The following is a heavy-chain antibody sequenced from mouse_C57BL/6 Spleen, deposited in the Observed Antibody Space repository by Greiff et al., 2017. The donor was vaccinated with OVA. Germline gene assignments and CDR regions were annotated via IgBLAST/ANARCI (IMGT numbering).Heavy chain of an antibody. J-gene: IGHJ1*03. CDR3: TYYDGSSYGWYFDV. D-gene: IGHD1-1*01. Sequence: VQLQQSGAELVRPGASVKLSCTASGFNIKDDYMHWVKQRPEQGLAWIGWIDPENGDTEYASKFQGKATITADTSSNTAYLQLSSLTSEDTAVYYCTYYDGSSYGWYFDVWGTGTTVTVSS. CDR2: IDPENGDT. V-gene: IGHV14-4*01. CDR1: GFNIKDDY.